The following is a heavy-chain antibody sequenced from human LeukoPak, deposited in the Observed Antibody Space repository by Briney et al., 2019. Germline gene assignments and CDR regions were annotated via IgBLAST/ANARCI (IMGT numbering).Heavy chain of an antibody. D-gene: IGHD1-26*01. Sequence: PGGSLRLSCATSGFTFSSYGMHWVRQAPGKGLEWVAVISYDGSNKYYADSVKGRFTISRDNSKNTLYLQMNSLRAEDTAVYYCARDQGWELGGFDYWGQGTLVTVSS. J-gene: IGHJ4*02. CDR2: ISYDGSNK. CDR1: GFTFSSYG. CDR3: ARDQGWELGGFDY. V-gene: IGHV3-30*19.